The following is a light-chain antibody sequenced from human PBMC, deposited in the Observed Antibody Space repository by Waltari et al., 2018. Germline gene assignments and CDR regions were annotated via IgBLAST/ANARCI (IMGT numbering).Light chain of an antibody. CDR3: QQYYSTPLT. CDR2: WAS. V-gene: IGKV4-1*01. J-gene: IGKJ4*01. Sequence: DIVMNQSPESLAVSLGERATINCKCSESVIYSSNNKNHLAWYQQKPVQPPKLFLYWASTRKSGVPDRFSGSGSETDFTLTVTSLQAEDVAVYYCQQYYSTPLTFGGGTKVEIK. CDR1: ESVIYSSNNKNH.